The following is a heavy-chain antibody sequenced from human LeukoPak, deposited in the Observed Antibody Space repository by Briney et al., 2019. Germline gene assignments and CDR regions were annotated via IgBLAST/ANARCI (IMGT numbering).Heavy chain of an antibody. Sequence: GGSLRLSCAASGFTFSTYSMNWVRQAPGKGLERVSYISGGSDTLYYADSVQGRFTISRDNANNSLYLQVNSLRDEDTAVYYCARDRDFGFDCWGQGTLVTVSS. CDR2: ISGGSDTL. V-gene: IGHV3-48*02. CDR3: ARDRDFGFDC. J-gene: IGHJ4*02. CDR1: GFTFSTYS. D-gene: IGHD3-10*01.